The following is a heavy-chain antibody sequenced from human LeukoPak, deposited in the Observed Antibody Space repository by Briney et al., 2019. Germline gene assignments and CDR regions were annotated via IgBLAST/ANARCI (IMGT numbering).Heavy chain of an antibody. V-gene: IGHV3-30*03. D-gene: IGHD2-2*01. CDR1: GFTFSNYG. CDR2: ISYDESDK. Sequence: GRSLRLSCAASGFTFSNYGMHWVRQAPGKGLEWVAVISYDESDKYYADSVKGRFTISRDNSKNTLYLQMNSLRDADTAVYYCARDRVRSVVVPAAPQDYWGQGTLVTVSS. CDR3: ARDRVRSVVVPAAPQDY. J-gene: IGHJ4*02.